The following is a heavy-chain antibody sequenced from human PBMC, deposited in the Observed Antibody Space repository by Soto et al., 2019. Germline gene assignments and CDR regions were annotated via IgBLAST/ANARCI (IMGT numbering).Heavy chain of an antibody. V-gene: IGHV3-48*02. Sequence: EVQLVESGGGLVQPGGSLRLSCAASGFTFSSYSMNWVRQAPGKGLEWVSYISSSSSTIYYADSVKGRFTISRDNVKNSLYLQMNSLRDEDTAVYYCAPLDFDWLSPMDVWGQGTTVTVSS. D-gene: IGHD3-9*01. CDR2: ISSSSSTI. CDR1: GFTFSSYS. CDR3: APLDFDWLSPMDV. J-gene: IGHJ6*02.